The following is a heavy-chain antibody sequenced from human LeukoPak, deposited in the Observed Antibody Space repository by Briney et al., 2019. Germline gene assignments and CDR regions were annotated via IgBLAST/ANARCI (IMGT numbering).Heavy chain of an antibody. CDR2: ISAYNGNT. Sequence: ASVNVSCKASGYTYTSYGISWVRQAPGQGLEWMGWISAYNGNTNYAQKLQGRVTMTTDTSTSTAYMELRSLRSDDTAVYYCARDHSPYYYDSSGYYSASYWGQGTLVTVSS. D-gene: IGHD3-22*01. CDR3: ARDHSPYYYDSSGYYSASY. J-gene: IGHJ4*02. CDR1: GYTYTSYG. V-gene: IGHV1-18*01.